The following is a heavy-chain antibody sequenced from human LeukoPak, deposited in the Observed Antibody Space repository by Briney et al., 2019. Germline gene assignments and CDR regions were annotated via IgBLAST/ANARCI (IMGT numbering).Heavy chain of an antibody. Sequence: PSETLSLTCTVSGGSFSDYYWSWIRQPPGKGLEWIGEIHHSGSTNYNPSLESRVTISVDSSKNQFSLKLNSVTAADTAVYYCARGNGTFDYWGQRTLVTVSS. J-gene: IGHJ4*02. CDR3: ARGNGTFDY. CDR1: GGSFSDYY. V-gene: IGHV4-34*01. CDR2: IHHSGST. D-gene: IGHD1-1*01.